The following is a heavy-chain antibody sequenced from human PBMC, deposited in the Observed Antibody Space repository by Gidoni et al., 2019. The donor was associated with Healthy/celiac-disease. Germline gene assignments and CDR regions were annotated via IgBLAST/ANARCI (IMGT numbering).Heavy chain of an antibody. CDR3: ARGSMVRGEGTPGADY. V-gene: IGHV3-30-3*01. Sequence: QVQLVESGGGVVQPGRSLRLSCAASGFTFSSYAMHWVRQAPGKGLEWVAVISYDGSNKYYADSVKGRFTISRDNSKNTLYLQMNSLRAEDTAVYYCARGSMVRGEGTPGADYWGQGTLVTVSS. J-gene: IGHJ4*02. CDR2: ISYDGSNK. D-gene: IGHD3-10*01. CDR1: GFTFSSYA.